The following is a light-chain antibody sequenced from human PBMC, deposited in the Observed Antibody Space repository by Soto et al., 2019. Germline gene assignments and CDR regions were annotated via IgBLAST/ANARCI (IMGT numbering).Light chain of an antibody. Sequence: QAVLTQPPSVSGAPGQRVTISCTGSSSNIGAHYDVHWYQQLPGTAPKLLIYGNSNRPSGVPDRFSGSKSGTSASLAITGLQAEDEADYYCQSYDNSLSVYVFCNGTKLTV. CDR1: SSNIGAHYD. V-gene: IGLV1-40*01. J-gene: IGLJ1*01. CDR3: QSYDNSLSVYV. CDR2: GNS.